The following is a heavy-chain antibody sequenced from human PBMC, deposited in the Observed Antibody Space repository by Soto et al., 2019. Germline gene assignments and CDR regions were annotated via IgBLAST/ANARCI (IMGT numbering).Heavy chain of an antibody. Sequence: QVQLQESGPGLVKPSQTLSLTCTVSGGSISSGGYYWSWIRQHPGKGLEWIGYIYYSGSTYYNPSLKSLVTISVATSKNQFSLKLSSVTAADTAVYYCARFGEFIRRGGAFDIWGQGTMVTVSS. CDR2: IYYSGST. V-gene: IGHV4-31*01. CDR3: ARFGEFIRRGGAFDI. J-gene: IGHJ3*02. CDR1: GGSISSGGYY. D-gene: IGHD3-10*01.